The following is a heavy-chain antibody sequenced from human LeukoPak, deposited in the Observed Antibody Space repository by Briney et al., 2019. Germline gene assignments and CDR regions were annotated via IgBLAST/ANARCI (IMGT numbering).Heavy chain of an antibody. CDR2: IRGSGGST. D-gene: IGHD5-12*01. Sequence: PGGSLRLSCAASGFTFSSYAVCWVSQAPGKGLEWVSGIRGSGGSTYYADSVKGRFTISRYNSKNTLYLQMNSLRVEDTARFYCAKETGYSGYYYGDYWGQGTLVTVSS. CDR1: GFTFSSYA. CDR3: AKETGYSGYYYGDY. J-gene: IGHJ4*02. V-gene: IGHV3-23*01.